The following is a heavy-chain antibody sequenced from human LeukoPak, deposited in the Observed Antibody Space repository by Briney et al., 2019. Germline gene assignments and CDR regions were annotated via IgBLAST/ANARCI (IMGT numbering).Heavy chain of an antibody. CDR1: GFTFSSYG. J-gene: IGHJ4*02. D-gene: IGHD1-26*01. V-gene: IGHV3-30*18. CDR3: AKDKGDSGSYHSPYYFDY. Sequence: GGSLRLSCAASGFTFSSYGMHWVRQAPGKGLEWVAVISYDGSNKYYADSVKGRFTISRDNSKNTLYLQMNSLRAEDTAVYYCAKDKGDSGSYHSPYYFDYWGQGTLVTVSS. CDR2: ISYDGSNK.